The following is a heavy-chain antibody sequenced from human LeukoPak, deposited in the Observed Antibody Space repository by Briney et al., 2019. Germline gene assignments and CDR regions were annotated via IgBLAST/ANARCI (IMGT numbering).Heavy chain of an antibody. V-gene: IGHV4-59*08. CDR3: ARTTVTHFDS. Sequence: SETLSLTCAVYGGSFSGYYWSWIRQPPGQGLEWIGYIYYSGSTNYNPSLKSRVTISVDTSKNQFSLKLSSVTAADTAVYYCARTTVTHFDSWGQGTLVTVSS. J-gene: IGHJ4*02. CDR2: IYYSGST. CDR1: GGSFSGYY. D-gene: IGHD4-17*01.